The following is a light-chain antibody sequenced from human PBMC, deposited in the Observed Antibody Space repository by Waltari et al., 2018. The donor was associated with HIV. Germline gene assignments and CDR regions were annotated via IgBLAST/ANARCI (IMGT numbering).Light chain of an antibody. CDR1: QSISSD. CDR2: AAS. V-gene: IGKV1-39*01. J-gene: IGKJ1*01. CDR3: QQSYSTLWT. Sequence: DIQMTQSPSSLSASVGDRVTITCRASQSISSDLNWYQQKPGKAPKLLIYAASSLQSGVPSRFSCSRSGTDFTLTISSLQPEDFATYYCQQSYSTLWTFGQGTKVEIK.